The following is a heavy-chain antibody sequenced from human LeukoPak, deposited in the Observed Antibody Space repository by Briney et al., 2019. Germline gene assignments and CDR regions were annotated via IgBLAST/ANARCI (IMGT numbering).Heavy chain of an antibody. CDR2: MNPNSGNT. Sequence: ASVKVSCKASGYTFTNYDIYWVRQATGQGLEWMGWMNPNSGNTGYAQKFQGRVTMTRNTSISTAYMELSSLRSEDTAVYYCARGAVPAAISGYYYYYGMDVWGQGTTVTVSS. V-gene: IGHV1-8*01. D-gene: IGHD2-2*01. CDR3: ARGAVPAAISGYYYYYGMDV. CDR1: GYTFTNYD. J-gene: IGHJ6*02.